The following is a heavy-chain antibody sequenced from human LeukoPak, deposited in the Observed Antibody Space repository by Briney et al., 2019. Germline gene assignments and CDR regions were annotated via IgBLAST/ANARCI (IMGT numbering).Heavy chain of an antibody. V-gene: IGHV3-33*08. J-gene: IGHJ4*02. CDR2: IWYDGSNK. D-gene: IGHD3-3*01. Sequence: GGSLRLSCAASGFTFSSYGMHWVRQAPGKGLEWVAVIWYDGSNKYYADSVKGRFTISRDNSKNTLYLQMNSLRVEDTAVYYCAREFITIFGVVTEAFDYWGQGTLVTVSS. CDR3: AREFITIFGVVTEAFDY. CDR1: GFTFSSYG.